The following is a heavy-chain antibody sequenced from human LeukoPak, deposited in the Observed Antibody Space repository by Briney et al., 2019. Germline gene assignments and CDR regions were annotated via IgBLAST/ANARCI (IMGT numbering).Heavy chain of an antibody. CDR2: ISYDGSNK. CDR3: AKDTPYCSGGSCYSNWFDP. CDR1: GFTFSSYG. V-gene: IGHV3-30*18. J-gene: IGHJ5*02. Sequence: GGSLRLSCAASGFTFSSYGMHWVRQAPGKGLEWVAVISYDGSNKYYADSVKGRFTISRDNSKNTLYLQMNSLRAEDTAVYYCAKDTPYCSGGSCYSNWFDPWGQGTLVTVSS. D-gene: IGHD2-15*01.